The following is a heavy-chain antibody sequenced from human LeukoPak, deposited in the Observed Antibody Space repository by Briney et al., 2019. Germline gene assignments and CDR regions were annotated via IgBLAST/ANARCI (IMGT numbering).Heavy chain of an antibody. Sequence: GGSLRLSCAASGFTFSSYEMNWVRQAPGKGLEWVSYISSSGSTIYYADSVKGRFTISRDNAKNSLYLQMNSLRAEDTAVYYCARVIAAAAYYYSMDVWGKGTTVTVSS. CDR1: GFTFSSYE. V-gene: IGHV3-48*03. CDR2: ISSSGSTI. D-gene: IGHD6-13*01. CDR3: ARVIAAAAYYYSMDV. J-gene: IGHJ6*04.